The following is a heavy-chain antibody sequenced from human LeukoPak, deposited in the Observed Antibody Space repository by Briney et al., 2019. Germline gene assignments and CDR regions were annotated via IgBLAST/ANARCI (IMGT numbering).Heavy chain of an antibody. Sequence: PGGSLRLSCEASGFTFTTYSMTWVRQAPGKGLEWVSIISSGSSAIFSADALKGRFTISRDDAKNLLYLDMNSLRAEDTAVYYCARSRMADDAFDIWGQGTMVTVSS. CDR3: ARSRMADDAFDI. D-gene: IGHD2-8*01. V-gene: IGHV3-21*01. J-gene: IGHJ3*02. CDR2: ISSGSSAI. CDR1: GFTFTTYS.